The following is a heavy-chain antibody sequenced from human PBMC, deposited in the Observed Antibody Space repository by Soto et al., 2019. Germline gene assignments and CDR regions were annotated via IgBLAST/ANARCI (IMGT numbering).Heavy chain of an antibody. J-gene: IGHJ6*02. D-gene: IGHD3-3*01. CDR2: IYTSGST. CDR1: GGSISSYY. Sequence: PSETLSLTCTVSGGSISSYYWSWIRQPAGKGLEWIGRIYTSGSTNYNPSLKSRVTMSVDTSKNQFSLKLSSVTAADTAVYYCARGLSNRKYYDFWSGYHDSAYYYYGMDVWGQGTTVTV. CDR3: ARGLSNRKYYDFWSGYHDSAYYYYGMDV. V-gene: IGHV4-4*07.